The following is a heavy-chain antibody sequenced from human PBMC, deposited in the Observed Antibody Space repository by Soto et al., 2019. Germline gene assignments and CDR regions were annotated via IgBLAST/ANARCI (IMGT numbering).Heavy chain of an antibody. Sequence: QVQLVQSGAEVKKPGASVKVSCKASGYTFTSYGISWVRQAPGQGLEWMGWISAYNGNTNYAQKLQGRVTMTTDTSKTTAYTELRSLRSDDTAVYYCPRDIALGENYYYYAVDVWGQGTTVTVS. CDR1: GYTFTSYG. CDR2: ISAYNGNT. V-gene: IGHV1-18*01. D-gene: IGHD3-16*01. CDR3: PRDIALGENYYYYAVDV. J-gene: IGHJ6*02.